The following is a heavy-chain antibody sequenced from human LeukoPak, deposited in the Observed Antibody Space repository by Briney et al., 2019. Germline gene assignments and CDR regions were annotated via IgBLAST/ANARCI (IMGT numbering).Heavy chain of an antibody. CDR2: IIPIFGTA. D-gene: IGHD3-9*01. CDR3: ARDTRGYYDILTGYPSHYYYYYGMDV. CDR1: GGTFSSYA. J-gene: IGHJ6*04. V-gene: IGHV1-69*13. Sequence: SVKVSCKASGGTFSSYAISWVRQAPGQGLEWMGGIIPIFGTANYAQKFQGRVTITADESTSTAYMELSSLRSEDTAVYYCARDTRGYYDILTGYPSHYYYYYGMDVWGKGTTVTVSS.